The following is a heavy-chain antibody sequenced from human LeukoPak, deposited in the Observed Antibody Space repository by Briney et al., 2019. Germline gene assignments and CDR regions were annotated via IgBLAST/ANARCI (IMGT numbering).Heavy chain of an antibody. CDR2: IYYSGST. CDR3: ARTMVRGVRGAFDI. J-gene: IGHJ3*02. Sequence: PSETLSLTCTVSGGSISSYYWSWIRQPPGKGLEWIGYIYYSGSTNYNPSLKSRVTIPVDTSKNQFSLKLSSVTAAETAVYYCARTMVRGVRGAFDIWGQGTMVTVSS. CDR1: GGSISSYY. V-gene: IGHV4-59*01. D-gene: IGHD3-10*01.